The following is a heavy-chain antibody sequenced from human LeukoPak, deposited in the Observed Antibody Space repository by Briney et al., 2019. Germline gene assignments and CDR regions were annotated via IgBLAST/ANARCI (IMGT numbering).Heavy chain of an antibody. V-gene: IGHV1-69*06. J-gene: IGHJ6*03. CDR3: ARDTRYCSGGSCYFGYYYYYYMDV. D-gene: IGHD2-15*01. Sequence: ASVKVSCKASGGTFSSYAISWVRQAPGQGLEWMGGIIPIFGTANYAQKFQGRVTITADKSTSTAYMELGSLRSDDTAVYYCARDTRYCSGGSCYFGYYYYYYMDVWGKGTTVTISS. CDR1: GGTFSSYA. CDR2: IIPIFGTA.